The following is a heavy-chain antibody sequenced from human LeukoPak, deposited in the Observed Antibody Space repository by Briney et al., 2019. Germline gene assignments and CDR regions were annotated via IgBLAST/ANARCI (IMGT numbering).Heavy chain of an antibody. CDR1: GFTFSSYS. D-gene: IGHD2-2*01. Sequence: GGSLRLSCAASGFTFSSYSMNWVRQAPGKGPEWVSYISSSSSTIYYADSVKGRFTISRDNAKNSLYLQMNSLRAEDTAVYYCARDHEFRPIVVVPAALYYYMDVWGKGTTVTVSS. CDR3: ARDHEFRPIVVVPAALYYYMDV. V-gene: IGHV3-48*01. J-gene: IGHJ6*03. CDR2: ISSSSSTI.